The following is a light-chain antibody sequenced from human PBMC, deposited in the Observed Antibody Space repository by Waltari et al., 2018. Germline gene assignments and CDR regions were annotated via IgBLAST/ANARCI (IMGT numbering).Light chain of an antibody. J-gene: IGLJ2*01. Sequence: SYELTQPPSVSVSPGQTASITCSGDKLGDQYACWYQQKPGQSPVLVIYQDNKLPSGIPERFSGSKSGNTDTLTISGTQAMDEGYYYCQAWDSIIDVVFGGGTKLTVL. CDR3: QAWDSIIDVV. V-gene: IGLV3-1*01. CDR1: KLGDQY. CDR2: QDN.